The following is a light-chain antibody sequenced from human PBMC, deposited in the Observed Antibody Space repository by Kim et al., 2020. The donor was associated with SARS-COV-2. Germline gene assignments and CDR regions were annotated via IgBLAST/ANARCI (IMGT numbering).Light chain of an antibody. V-gene: IGKV1-12*01. J-gene: IGKJ2*01. CDR1: QGISSW. Sequence: DIQMTQSPSSVSASVGDRVTITCRASQGISSWLAWYQRKPGKAHKLLIYAASSLQSGVPPRFSGSGSGTDFTLTINSLQPEDFATYYCQQADSFPYTFGQGTKLEIK. CDR3: QQADSFPYT. CDR2: AAS.